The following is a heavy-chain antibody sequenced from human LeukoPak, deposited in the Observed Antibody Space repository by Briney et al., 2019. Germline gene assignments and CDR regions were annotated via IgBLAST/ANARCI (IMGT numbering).Heavy chain of an antibody. CDR3: ARDQTTRGPY. Sequence: GGSLRLSCAASGFTLSSYWMHWVRQAPGKGLVWVSRINTDGSSASYVDSVKGRFTISRDNAKNSLYLQMNSLRAEDTAVYYCARDQTTRGPYWGQGTLVTVSS. J-gene: IGHJ4*02. D-gene: IGHD4-11*01. V-gene: IGHV3-74*01. CDR2: INTDGSSA. CDR1: GFTLSSYW.